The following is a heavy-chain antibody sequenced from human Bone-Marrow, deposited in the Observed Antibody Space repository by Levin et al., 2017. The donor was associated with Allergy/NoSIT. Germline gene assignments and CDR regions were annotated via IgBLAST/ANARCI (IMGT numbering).Heavy chain of an antibody. CDR3: VRRAYSERAFDA. D-gene: IGHD5-18*01. Sequence: SCSASGFTFSNYAMHWVRQAPGMGLDYVSAISGNAVTTFDADSVKGRFTISRDNSKNSLYLQMNSLTAEDTAVYYCVRRAYSERAFDAWGQGTLVTVSS. J-gene: IGHJ4*02. CDR1: GFTFSNYA. CDR2: ISGNAVTT. V-gene: IGHV3-64D*08.